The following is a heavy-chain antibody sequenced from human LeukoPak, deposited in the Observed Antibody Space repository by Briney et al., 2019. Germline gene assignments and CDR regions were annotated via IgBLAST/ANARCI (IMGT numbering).Heavy chain of an antibody. V-gene: IGHV3-30*18. CDR3: ANFPYSSSWSHFDY. D-gene: IGHD6-13*01. J-gene: IGHJ4*02. CDR2: ISYDGSNK. Sequence: PGGSLRLSCAASGFTFSSYGMHWVRQAPGKGLEWVAVISYDGSNKYYADSVKGRFTISRDNSKNTLYLQMNSLRAEDTAVYYCANFPYSSSWSHFDYWGQGTLVTVSS. CDR1: GFTFSSYG.